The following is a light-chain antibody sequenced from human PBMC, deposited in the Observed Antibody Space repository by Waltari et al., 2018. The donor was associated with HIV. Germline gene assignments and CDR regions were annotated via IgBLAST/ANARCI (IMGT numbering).Light chain of an antibody. CDR1: NSDIGRY. J-gene: IGLJ3*02. CDR3: SSYTGTIKL. V-gene: IGLV2-14*03. Sequence: QSALTQPPSVSGSPGQSVTISCTGTNSDIGRYVSWYQQHPGQAPRLMIFDVSQRPSGVFPLSSVSTCGATPSPTISGLQTDDEADYFCSSYTGTIKLFGGGTKLTVL. CDR2: DVS.